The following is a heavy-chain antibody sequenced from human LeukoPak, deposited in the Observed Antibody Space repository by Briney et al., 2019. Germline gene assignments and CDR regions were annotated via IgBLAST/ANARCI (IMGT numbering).Heavy chain of an antibody. Sequence: GGSLRLSCAASGFTFSTYWMHWVRQAPGKGLVWVSRIKDDGSTIYADSVKGRFTISRDNAKNTLYLQMNSLRAEDTAVYYCAKDFQWLVSSYFDYWGQGTLVTVSS. CDR1: GFTFSTYW. CDR3: AKDFQWLVSSYFDY. V-gene: IGHV3-74*01. D-gene: IGHD6-19*01. CDR2: IKDDGST. J-gene: IGHJ4*02.